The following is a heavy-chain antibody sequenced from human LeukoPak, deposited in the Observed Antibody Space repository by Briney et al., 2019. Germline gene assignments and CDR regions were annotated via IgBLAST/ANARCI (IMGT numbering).Heavy chain of an antibody. V-gene: IGHV3-33*01. CDR3: ARGDCGSSRCHKFFDF. CDR1: GFTFSIYG. Sequence: GRSLTLSCAASGFTFSIYGMHWVRQAPGKGLGWVANIWYDGSNIYYADSVRGRFTISRDNSRKTLYLQMDSLRAEDTAVYYCARGDCGSSRCHKFFDFWGQGILVTVSS. D-gene: IGHD2-2*02. J-gene: IGHJ4*02. CDR2: IWYDGSNI.